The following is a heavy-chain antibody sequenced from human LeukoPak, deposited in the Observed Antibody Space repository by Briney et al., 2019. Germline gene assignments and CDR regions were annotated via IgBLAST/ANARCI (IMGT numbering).Heavy chain of an antibody. CDR3: ARDLSPLTYYYDSSGYP. J-gene: IGHJ5*02. V-gene: IGHV3-48*01. D-gene: IGHD3-22*01. CDR2: ISSSSSTI. CDR1: GFTFSSYS. Sequence: VGSLRLSCAASGFTFSSYSMNWDRQAPGKGLEWVSYISSSSSTIYYADSEKGRFTISRDNAKNSLYLQMNSLRAEDTAVYYCARDLSPLTYYYDSSGYPWGQGTLVTVSS.